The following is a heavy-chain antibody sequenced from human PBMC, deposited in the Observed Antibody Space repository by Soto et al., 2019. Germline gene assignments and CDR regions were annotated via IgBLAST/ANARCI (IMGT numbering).Heavy chain of an antibody. CDR1: GFTFSSYA. Sequence: EVQLLESGGGLVQPGGSLRLSCAASGFTFSSYAMSWVRQAPGKGLEWVSRINSDGSSTTYADSVKGRFTISRDNAKNTVYLQMHSLRAEDTAVYYCARDYSDSSGYYSYFDYWGQGTLVTVSS. CDR3: ARDYSDSSGYYSYFDY. D-gene: IGHD3-22*01. J-gene: IGHJ4*02. CDR2: INSDGSST. V-gene: IGHV3-74*01.